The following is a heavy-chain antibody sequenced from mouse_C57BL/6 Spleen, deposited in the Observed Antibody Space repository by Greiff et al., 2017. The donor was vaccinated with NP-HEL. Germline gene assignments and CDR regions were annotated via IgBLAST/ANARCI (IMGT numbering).Heavy chain of an antibody. Sequence: QVQLQQPGAELVKPGASVKVSCKASGYTFTSYWMHWVKQRPGQGLEWIGRIHPSDSDTNYNQKFKGKATLTVDKSSSTAYMQLSSLTSEDSAVYYCAISYYSNYVAYWGQGTLVTVSA. CDR1: GYTFTSYW. CDR3: AISYYSNYVAY. D-gene: IGHD2-5*01. J-gene: IGHJ3*01. CDR2: IHPSDSDT. V-gene: IGHV1-74*01.